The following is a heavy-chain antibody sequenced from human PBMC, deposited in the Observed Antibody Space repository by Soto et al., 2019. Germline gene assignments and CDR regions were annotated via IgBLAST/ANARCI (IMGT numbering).Heavy chain of an antibody. CDR3: AKRGVVVPTARFFDY. J-gene: IGHJ4*02. V-gene: IGHV3-23*01. Sequence: EVQLLESGGGLVQPGGSLRLSCAASGFTFSSYAMSWVRQAPRKGLEWVSTIGGDGGNTYYADSVKGRFTISRDNSQDSLYLQMNSLRAEDTAIYYCAKRGVVVPTARFFDYWGQGTLVTVSS. CDR2: IGGDGGNT. CDR1: GFTFSSYA. D-gene: IGHD2-2*01.